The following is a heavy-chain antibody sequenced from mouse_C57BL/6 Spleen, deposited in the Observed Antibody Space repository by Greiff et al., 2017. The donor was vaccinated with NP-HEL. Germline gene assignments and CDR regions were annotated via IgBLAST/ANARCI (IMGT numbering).Heavy chain of an antibody. CDR1: GFTFTDYY. J-gene: IGHJ3*01. CDR2: IRNKANGYTT. V-gene: IGHV7-3*01. CDR3: ARWGDYDGFAY. Sequence: EVKVVESGGGLVQPGGSLSLSCAASGFTFTDYYMSWVRQPPGKALEWLGFIRNKANGYTTEYSASVKGRFTISRDNSQSILYLQMNALRAEDSATYYCARWGDYDGFAYWGQGTLVTVSA. D-gene: IGHD2-4*01.